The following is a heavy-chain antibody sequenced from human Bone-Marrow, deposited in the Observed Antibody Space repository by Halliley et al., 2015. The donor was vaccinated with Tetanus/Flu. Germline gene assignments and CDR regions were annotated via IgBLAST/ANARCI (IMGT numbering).Heavy chain of an antibody. J-gene: IGHJ3*01. D-gene: IGHD1-1*01. CDR3: ARLKKGTSWALDV. CDR2: ISSPSKET. V-gene: IGHV3-11*06. Sequence: WLTYISSPSKETKYADSVKGRFTVSRDNGENSLYLQMNSLRAEDTAVYFCARLKKGTSWALDVWGQGTMVTVSS.